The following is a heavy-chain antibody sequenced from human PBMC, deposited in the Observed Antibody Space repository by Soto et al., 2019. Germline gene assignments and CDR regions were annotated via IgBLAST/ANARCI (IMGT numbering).Heavy chain of an antibody. CDR2: ISYDGSNK. CDR3: ATTAGTDFLAFDI. CDR1: GFTFSSYG. D-gene: IGHD6-13*01. V-gene: IGHV3-30*03. Sequence: GGSLRLSCAASGFTFSSYGMHWVRQAPGKGLEWVAVISYDGSNKYYADSVKGRFTISRDNSKNTLYLQMNSLRAEDTAVYYCATTAGTDFLAFDIWGQGTMVTVSS. J-gene: IGHJ3*02.